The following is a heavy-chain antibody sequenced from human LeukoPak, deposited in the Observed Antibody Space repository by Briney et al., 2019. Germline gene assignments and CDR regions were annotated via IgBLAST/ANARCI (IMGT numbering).Heavy chain of an antibody. CDR3: ARPLYDSSGYYCAFDI. CDR1: EFTFSDHY. J-gene: IGHJ3*02. V-gene: IGHV3-11*01. D-gene: IGHD3-22*01. Sequence: GGSLRLSCEASEFTFSDHYMNWIRQAPGKGLEWISFITGGGSIVYYADSVKGRFTISRDNAKNSLYLQMNSLRAEDTAVYYCARPLYDSSGYYCAFDIWGQGTMVTVSS. CDR2: ITGGGSIV.